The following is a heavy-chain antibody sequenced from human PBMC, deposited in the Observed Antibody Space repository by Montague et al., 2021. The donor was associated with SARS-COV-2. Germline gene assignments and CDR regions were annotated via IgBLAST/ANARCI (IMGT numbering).Heavy chain of an antibody. V-gene: IGHV2-5*02. J-gene: IGHJ4*02. CDR3: ARSYGTTVVTRAFDY. Sequence: PALVKPTQTLTLTCTFSGFSLSTSGVGVGWIRQPPGKALEWLALIYWDDDKRYSPSLKTRLTITKDTSKNQVVLTMTNMDPVDTATYCCARSYGTTVVTRAFDYWGQGTLVTASS. D-gene: IGHD4-23*01. CDR1: GFSLSTSGVG. CDR2: IYWDDDK.